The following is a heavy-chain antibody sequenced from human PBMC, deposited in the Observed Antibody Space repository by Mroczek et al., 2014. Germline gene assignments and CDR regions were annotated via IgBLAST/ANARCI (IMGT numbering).Heavy chain of an antibody. V-gene: IGHV4-34*01. J-gene: IGHJ6*04. Sequence: QVQLQQWGRRTVEAFGDPVPHLRCLWWVLQWLLLELDPPAPRKGLEWIGEINHSGSTNYNPSLKSRVTISVDTSKNQFSLKLSSVTAADTAVYYCARSRPGVWGKGTTVTVSS. CDR2: INHSGST. CDR3: ARSRPGV. CDR1: WVLQWLL.